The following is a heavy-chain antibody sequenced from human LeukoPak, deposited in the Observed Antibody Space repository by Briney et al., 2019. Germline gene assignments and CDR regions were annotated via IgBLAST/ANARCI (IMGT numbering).Heavy chain of an antibody. V-gene: IGHV1-18*04. CDR2: ISSYNGNT. D-gene: IGHD3-9*01. CDR3: ARGSFPSDDILTGPFDD. Sequence: ASVNVSCTSSGYTFTSYGISWVRQAPGHALEWMGWISSYNGNTNYAQKLQGRATMTTDTSTSTAYMELRSLRSDDTAVYYCARGSFPSDDILTGPFDDWGQGTLVTVSS. CDR1: GYTFTSYG. J-gene: IGHJ4*02.